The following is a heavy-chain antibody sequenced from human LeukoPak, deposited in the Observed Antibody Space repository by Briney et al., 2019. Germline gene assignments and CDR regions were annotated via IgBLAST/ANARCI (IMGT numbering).Heavy chain of an antibody. J-gene: IGHJ3*02. CDR2: IYCSGST. Sequence: SETLSLTCTVSGGSISSYYWSWIRQPPGKGLEWIGYIYCSGSTNYNPSLKSRVTISVDTSKNQFSLKLSSVTAADTAVYYCARVNLGFDWLLYEAFDIWGQGTMVTVSS. CDR3: ARVNLGFDWLLYEAFDI. V-gene: IGHV4-59*01. CDR1: GGSISSYY. D-gene: IGHD3-9*01.